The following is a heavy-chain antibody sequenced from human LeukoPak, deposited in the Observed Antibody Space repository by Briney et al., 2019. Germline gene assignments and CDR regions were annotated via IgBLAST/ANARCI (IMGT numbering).Heavy chain of an antibody. V-gene: IGHV4-4*07. D-gene: IGHD6-6*01. J-gene: IGHJ6*02. Sequence: SETLSLTCTVSGGSISSYYWSWIRQPAGKGLEWIGRIYTGGSTNYNPSLKSRVTISVDTSKNQFSLKLSSVTAADTAVYYCARELTTSSSSGFYYYYGMDVWGQGTTVTVSS. CDR3: ARELTTSSSSGFYYYYGMDV. CDR1: GGSISSYY. CDR2: IYTGGST.